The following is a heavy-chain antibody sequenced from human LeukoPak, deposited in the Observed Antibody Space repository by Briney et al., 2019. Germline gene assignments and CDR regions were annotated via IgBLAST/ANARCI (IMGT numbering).Heavy chain of an antibody. Sequence: ASVKVSCKASGYTFAGYYMHWVRQAPGQGLEWMGWINPNSGGTNYAQKFQGRVTMTRDTSISTAYMELSRLRSDDTAVYYCARDWGRTDDNDYWGQGTLVTVSS. CDR1: GYTFAGYY. D-gene: IGHD3-22*01. V-gene: IGHV1-2*02. CDR3: ARDWGRTDDNDY. CDR2: INPNSGGT. J-gene: IGHJ4*02.